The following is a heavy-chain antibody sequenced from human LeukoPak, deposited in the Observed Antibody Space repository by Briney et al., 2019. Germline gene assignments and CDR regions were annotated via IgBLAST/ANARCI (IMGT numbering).Heavy chain of an antibody. J-gene: IGHJ4*02. CDR2: ISSGSSSI. CDR3: ARVRWASYYFEY. V-gene: IGHV3-48*02. D-gene: IGHD4-23*01. Sequence: PGRSLRLSCAASGFTFSSYAMHWVRQAPGKGLEWVSYISSGSSSISYADSVKGRFTISRDNAKNSLYLQMNSLRDEDTAVYYCARVRWASYYFEYWGQGTLVTVSS. CDR1: GFTFSSYA.